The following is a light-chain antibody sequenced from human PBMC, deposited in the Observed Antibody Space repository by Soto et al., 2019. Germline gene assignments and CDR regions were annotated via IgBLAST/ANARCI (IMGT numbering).Light chain of an antibody. Sequence: TQSPATLSVSPGERATVSCRASQSVSSSQLAWYQQRPGQAPRLLVYGASTRATGIADRFSGSGSGTDFTLTISRLEPEDFAVYYCQQYGSSGVTFGPGTKVDIK. J-gene: IGKJ3*01. CDR3: QQYGSSGVT. CDR1: QSVSSSQ. CDR2: GAS. V-gene: IGKV3-20*01.